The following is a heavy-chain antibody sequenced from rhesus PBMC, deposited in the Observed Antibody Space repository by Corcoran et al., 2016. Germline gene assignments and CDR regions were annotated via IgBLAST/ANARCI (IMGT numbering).Heavy chain of an antibody. D-gene: IGHD1-14*01. CDR2: IDGCNGTS. Sequence: QVQLQESGPGLVKPSETLSLTCAVSGGPVNSTYWSWVRQSPGKGLEWFVCIDGCNGTSYYTPSLKCVVTISIDMSKNHFSLQVNSVTAADTAVYYCARYKPIVGTTYFDYWGQGVLVTVSS. CDR1: GGPVNSTY. J-gene: IGHJ4*01. V-gene: IGHV4-160*01. CDR3: ARYKPIVGTTYFDY.